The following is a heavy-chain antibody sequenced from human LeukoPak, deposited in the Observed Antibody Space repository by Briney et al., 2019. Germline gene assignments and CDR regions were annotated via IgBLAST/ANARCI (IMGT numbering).Heavy chain of an antibody. D-gene: IGHD3-16*01. J-gene: IGHJ5*02. CDR3: ARDSLSYWFDP. CDR2: IYYSGST. V-gene: IGHV4-39*07. CDR1: GGSISSSSYY. Sequence: SGTLSLTCTVSGGSISSSSYYWGWIRQPPGKGLEWIGSIYYSGSTYYNPSLKSRVTISVDTSKNQFSLKLSSVTAADTAVYYCARDSLSYWFDPWGQGTLVTVSS.